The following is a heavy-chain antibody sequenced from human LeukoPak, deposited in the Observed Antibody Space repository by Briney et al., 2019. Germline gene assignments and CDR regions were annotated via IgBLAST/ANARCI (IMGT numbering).Heavy chain of an antibody. CDR3: ARAGGIAEGYFDY. J-gene: IGHJ4*02. Sequence: ASVKVSCKASGYTFTSYYMHWVRQAPGQGLEWMGIINPSGGSTSYAQKFQGRVTMTRDMFTSTVYMELSSLRSEDTAVYYCARAGGIAEGYFDYWGQGTLVTVSS. V-gene: IGHV1-46*01. CDR2: INPSGGST. D-gene: IGHD4-23*01. CDR1: GYTFTSYY.